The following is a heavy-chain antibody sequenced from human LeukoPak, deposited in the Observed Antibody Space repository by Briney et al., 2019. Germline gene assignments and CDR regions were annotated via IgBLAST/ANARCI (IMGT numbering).Heavy chain of an antibody. CDR3: ARWDSSSFFQFDS. Sequence: GASVKVSCKASGYSFTNYEINWVRQAAGQGLEWMGWIDPNSGNTGYSQKFQGRVTMTRDTSISTVYMEMSSLGSEDTAVYYCARWDSSSFFQFDSWGQGTLVTVSS. CDR1: GYSFTNYE. CDR2: IDPNSGNT. V-gene: IGHV1-8*01. D-gene: IGHD6-13*01. J-gene: IGHJ4*02.